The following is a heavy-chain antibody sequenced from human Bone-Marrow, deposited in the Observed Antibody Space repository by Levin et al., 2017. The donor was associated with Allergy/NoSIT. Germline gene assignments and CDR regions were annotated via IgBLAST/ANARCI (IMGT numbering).Heavy chain of an antibody. V-gene: IGHV4-34*01. CDR1: GGSFSGYY. CDR2: INHSGST. D-gene: IGHD6-6*01. CDR3: ARGSAIAARHYYYYGMDV. Sequence: SPTLSLPCAVYGGSFSGYYWSWIRQPPGKGLEWIGEINHSGSTNYNPSLKSRVTISVDTSKNQFSLKLSSVTAADTAVYYCARGSAIAARHYYYYGMDVWGQGTTVTVSS. J-gene: IGHJ6*02.